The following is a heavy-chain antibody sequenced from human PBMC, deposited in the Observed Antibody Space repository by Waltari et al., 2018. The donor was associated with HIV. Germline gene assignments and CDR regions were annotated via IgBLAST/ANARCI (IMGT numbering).Heavy chain of an antibody. Sequence: QVQLQESGPGLVKPSETLSLACIVSHDSVTNNYYYWALIRQSPGKWLEWIGSLYSRGMLYYNPSLSSRVAMSLETSRNQFSLNLTSVTVADTAFYYCARSPCTNVASLRKLGWLDPWGQGKLVTVSS. J-gene: IGHJ5*02. CDR1: HDSVTNNYYY. D-gene: IGHD3-16*01. V-gene: IGHV4-39*07. CDR3: ARSPCTNVASLRKLGWLDP. CDR2: LYSRGML.